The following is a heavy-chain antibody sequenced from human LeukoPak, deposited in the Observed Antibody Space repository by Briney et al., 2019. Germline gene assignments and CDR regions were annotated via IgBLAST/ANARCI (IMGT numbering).Heavy chain of an antibody. CDR3: ARDQWLDY. Sequence: GGSLRHSRAASGFTFCGYIMNWVPPAPGKRLEWVSFIGTSGNPIYDADSVKSRFTVSRDNAKNSLYLQMNSLRAEDTAVYYCARDQWLDYWGQGTLVTVSS. CDR2: IGTSGNPI. V-gene: IGHV3-48*01. D-gene: IGHD6-19*01. CDR1: GFTFCGYI. J-gene: IGHJ4*02.